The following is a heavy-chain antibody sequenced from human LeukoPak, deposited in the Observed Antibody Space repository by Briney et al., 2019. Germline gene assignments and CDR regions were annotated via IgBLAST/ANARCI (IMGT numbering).Heavy chain of an antibody. D-gene: IGHD3-3*01. CDR1: GGSFSGYY. CDR3: ARAGSQYYDFWSGYYPGKIFDY. J-gene: IGHJ4*02. CDR2: INHSGST. Sequence: SETLSLTCAVDGGSFSGYYWSWIRQPPGKGLEWIGEINHSGSTNYNPSLKSRVTISVDTSKNQFSMKLSSVTAADMAVYYCARAGSQYYDFWSGYYPGKIFDYWGQGTLVTVSS. V-gene: IGHV4-34*01.